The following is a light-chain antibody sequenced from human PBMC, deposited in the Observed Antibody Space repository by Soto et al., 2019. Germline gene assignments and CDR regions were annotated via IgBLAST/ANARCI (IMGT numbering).Light chain of an antibody. V-gene: IGKV1-5*01. CDR1: QSISTW. CDR2: GAS. J-gene: IGKJ2*01. CDR3: QQYNSYWST. Sequence: DIQMTQSPSTLSASVGDRVTITCRASQSISTWLAWYQQKPGKAPKLLIYGASSLKSGVPSRFSGSGSGTEFTLTISSLQPDDFATYYCQQYNSYWSTFGQGTKLDIK.